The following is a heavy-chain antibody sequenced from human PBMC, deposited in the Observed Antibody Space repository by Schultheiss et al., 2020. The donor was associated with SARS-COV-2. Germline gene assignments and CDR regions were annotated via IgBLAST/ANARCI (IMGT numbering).Heavy chain of an antibody. CDR2: INHSGST. D-gene: IGHD6-6*01. CDR1: GGSFSGYY. CDR3: ARGAPDAGSSSGMLDY. Sequence: GSLRLSCAVYGGSFSGYYWSWIRQPPGKGLEWIGEINHSGSTNYNPSLKSRVTISVDTSKNQFSLKLSSVTAADTAVYYCARGAPDAGSSSGMLDYWGQGTLVTVSS. J-gene: IGHJ4*02. V-gene: IGHV4-34*01.